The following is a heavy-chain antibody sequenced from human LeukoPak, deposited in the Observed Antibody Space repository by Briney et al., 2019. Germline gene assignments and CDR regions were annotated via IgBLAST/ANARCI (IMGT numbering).Heavy chain of an antibody. V-gene: IGHV1-8*02. CDR1: GGTFSSYA. J-gene: IGHJ6*03. Sequence: GASVKVSCKASGGTFSSYAISWVRQATGQGLEWMGWMNPNSGNTGYAQKFQGRVTMTRNTSISTAYMELSSLRSEDTAVYYCARGYYYYYYMDVWGKGTTVTVSS. CDR2: MNPNSGNT. CDR3: ARGYYYYYYMDV.